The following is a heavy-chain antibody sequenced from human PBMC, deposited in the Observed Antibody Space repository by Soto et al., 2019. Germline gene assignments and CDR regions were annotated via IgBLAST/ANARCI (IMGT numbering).Heavy chain of an antibody. CDR2: INPNSGGT. J-gene: IGHJ5*02. CDR3: ARGPRITIFGVVIRWFDP. CDR1: GYTFTGYY. D-gene: IGHD3-3*01. Sequence: GASVKVSCTASGYTFTGYYMHWVRQAPGQGLEWMGWINPNSGGTNYAQKFQGWVTMTRDTSISTAYMELSRLRSDDTAVYYCARGPRITIFGVVIRWFDPWGQGTLVTVSS. V-gene: IGHV1-2*04.